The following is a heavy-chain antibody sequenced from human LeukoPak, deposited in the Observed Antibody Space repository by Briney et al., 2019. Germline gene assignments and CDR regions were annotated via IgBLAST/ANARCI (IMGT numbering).Heavy chain of an antibody. V-gene: IGHV4-30-2*01. J-gene: IGHJ4*02. D-gene: IGHD3-22*01. CDR1: GGSISSGGYS. Sequence: SQTLSLTCAVSGGSISSGGYSGSWLPQPPGKGGEGIVYIYHSGSTYYNPSLKGPVTISVSTSKNQISLKLSSVTAADTAVYYCARAPSDSSGYFFDYWGQGTLVTVSS. CDR3: ARAPSDSSGYFFDY. CDR2: IYHSGST.